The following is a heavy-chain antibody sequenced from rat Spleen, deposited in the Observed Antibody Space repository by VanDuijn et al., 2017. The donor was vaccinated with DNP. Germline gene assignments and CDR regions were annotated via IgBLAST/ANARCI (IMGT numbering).Heavy chain of an antibody. CDR1: GFTFSDYY. CDR2: ITNTGDST. Sequence: EVQLVASDGGLVQPGRSLKLSCAASGFTFSDYYMAWVRQAPTKGLEWVATITNTGDSTYYSDSVKGRFSISRENAKSTLYLQVNSLRSEDTATYYCARSRLPGYYPFACWGQGTLVTVSS. CDR3: ARSRLPGYYPFAC. J-gene: IGHJ3*01. V-gene: IGHV5-29*01. D-gene: IGHD1-4*01.